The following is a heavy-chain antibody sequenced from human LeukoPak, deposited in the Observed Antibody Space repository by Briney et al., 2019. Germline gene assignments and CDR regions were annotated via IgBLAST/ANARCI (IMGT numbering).Heavy chain of an antibody. V-gene: IGHV4-4*07. CDR3: ARGVFCSSTSCYGGGERYFQY. CDR1: GDSMKNYY. CDR2: IYSDGST. Sequence: SETLSLTCSVSGDSMKNYYWHWIRQPAGKGLEWIGRIYSDGSTNYNPSLKSRVTISVDTSKNQFSLKLSSVTAADTAVYYCARGVFCSSTSCYGGGERYFQYWGQGTLVTVSS. J-gene: IGHJ1*01. D-gene: IGHD2-2*01.